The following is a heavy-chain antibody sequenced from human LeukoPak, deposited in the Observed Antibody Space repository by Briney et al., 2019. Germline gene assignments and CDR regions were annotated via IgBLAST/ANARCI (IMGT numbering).Heavy chain of an antibody. CDR3: ARVGVGAGAFDI. D-gene: IGHD1-26*01. J-gene: IGHJ3*02. CDR1: GFTLSSYW. Sequence: GGSLRLSCAASGFTLSSYWMHWVRHAPGKGLVWVPRIKSDGSNTNYADSVKGRFTISRDNAKNTLYLQMNSLRAEDTAVYYCARVGVGAGAFDIWGQGTIVTVSS. CDR2: IKSDGSNT. V-gene: IGHV3-74*01.